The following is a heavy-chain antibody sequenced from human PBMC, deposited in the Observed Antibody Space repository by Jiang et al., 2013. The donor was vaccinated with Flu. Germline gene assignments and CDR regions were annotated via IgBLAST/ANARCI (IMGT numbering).Heavy chain of an antibody. CDR3: ARRRSYGLVWAFDY. D-gene: IGHD5-18*01. J-gene: IGHJ4*02. CDR1: GGSISSYS. Sequence: GPGLVKPSETLSLTCTVSGGSISSYSWSWIRQPPGKGLEWIGYIFYSGSTNYNPSLKSRVTTSADTSKNQVSLKLTSVTAADTAVYYCARRRSYGLVWAFDYWGQGSLVTVSS. CDR2: IFYSGST. V-gene: IGHV4-59*08.